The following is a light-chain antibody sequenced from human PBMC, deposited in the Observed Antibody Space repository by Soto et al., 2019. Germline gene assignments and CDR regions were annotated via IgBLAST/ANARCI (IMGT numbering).Light chain of an antibody. J-gene: IGKJ5*01. CDR2: KAS. V-gene: IGKV1-5*03. Sequence: DIQMTQSPSTLSGSVGDRVTITCRASQTISSWLAWYQQKPGKAPKLLIYKASTLKSGVQSRFSGSGSGTEFTLTISSLQPDDFATYYCQQYNTYSTFGQGTRLEIK. CDR1: QTISSW. CDR3: QQYNTYST.